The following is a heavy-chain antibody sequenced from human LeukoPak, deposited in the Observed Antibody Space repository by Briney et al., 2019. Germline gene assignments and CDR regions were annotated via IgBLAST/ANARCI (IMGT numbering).Heavy chain of an antibody. CDR2: IYTSGST. V-gene: IGHV4-4*07. D-gene: IGHD1-26*01. CDR3: ARAISGSYYDFDY. J-gene: IGHJ4*02. CDR1: GGSISSFS. Sequence: SETLSLTCTVSGGSISSFSWGWIRHPAGGGLEWIGRIYTSGSTNYNPSLKRRITMSVDTSKNQFSLKLSSVTAADTAVYYCARAISGSYYDFDYWGQGTLVTVSS.